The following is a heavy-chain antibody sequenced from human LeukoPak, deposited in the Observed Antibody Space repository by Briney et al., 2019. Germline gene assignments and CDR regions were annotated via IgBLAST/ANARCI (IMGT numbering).Heavy chain of an antibody. V-gene: IGHV3-21*04. Sequence: GGSLRLSCAASGFTFSSYSMNWVRQAPGKGLEWVSSISSSSSYIYYADSVKGRFTISRDNAKNSLYLQMNSLRAEDTAVYYCAKLYDFWSGYYNAFDIWGQGTMDTVSS. CDR2: ISSSSSYI. CDR3: AKLYDFWSGYYNAFDI. J-gene: IGHJ3*02. D-gene: IGHD3-3*01. CDR1: GFTFSSYS.